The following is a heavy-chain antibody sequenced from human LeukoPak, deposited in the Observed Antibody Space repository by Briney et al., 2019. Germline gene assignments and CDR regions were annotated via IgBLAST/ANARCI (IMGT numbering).Heavy chain of an antibody. CDR2: INYFGNT. CDR1: GGSISSSNW. V-gene: IGHV4-4*02. D-gene: IGHD3-10*01. CDR3: ARVINICNWGVSGQFDY. Sequence: PSGTLSLTCAVSGGSISSSNWWSWVRQPPGKGLEWIGFINYFGNTYYNPSLKSRTTISLGTSKNQFSLKLSFVTAADTAVYYCARVINICNWGVSGQFDYWGQGALVTVSS. J-gene: IGHJ4*02.